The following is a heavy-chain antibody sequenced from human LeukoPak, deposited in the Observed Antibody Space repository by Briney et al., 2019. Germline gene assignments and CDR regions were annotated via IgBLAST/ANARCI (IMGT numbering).Heavy chain of an antibody. V-gene: IGHV4-30-2*01. CDR3: ARDSGLYYFDY. Sequence: SETLSLTCTVSGGSISSGGYYWSWIRQPPGKGLEWIGYIYHSGSTYYNPSLKSRVTISVDRSKNQFSLKLSSVTAADTAVYYCARDSGLYYFDYWGQGTLVTVSS. J-gene: IGHJ4*02. CDR2: IYHSGST. D-gene: IGHD3-10*01. CDR1: GGSISSGGYY.